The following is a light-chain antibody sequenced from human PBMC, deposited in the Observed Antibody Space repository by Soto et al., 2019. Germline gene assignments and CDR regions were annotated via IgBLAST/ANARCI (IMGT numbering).Light chain of an antibody. J-gene: IGKJ2*01. CDR1: QSISNS. CDR2: GAS. CDR3: QHYNSWPFT. Sequence: EIVMTQSPATLSVSPGDTATLSCRASQSISNSLAWYLQKTGQAPRLLIYGASTRATGIPVRFTGSGSGTDFTLTISSLQSEDFAVYYCQHYNSWPFTFGQGTNLEIK. V-gene: IGKV3-15*01.